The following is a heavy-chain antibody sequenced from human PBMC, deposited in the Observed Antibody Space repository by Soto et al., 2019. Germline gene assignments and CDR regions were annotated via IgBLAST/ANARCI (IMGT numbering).Heavy chain of an antibody. CDR3: ARGNDYVYFYDY. Sequence: QVQLQESGPGLAKPSQTLSLICTVSGGSLTTGDYYWTWIRQSPGERLEWIGYISRSGNIFYNPSLKSRITISLDTSKDQFSLKLNSVTAADTAVYYCARGNDYVYFYDYWGQGTLVTVSS. V-gene: IGHV4-30-4*01. J-gene: IGHJ4*02. CDR1: GGSLTTGDYY. D-gene: IGHD4-17*01. CDR2: ISRSGNI.